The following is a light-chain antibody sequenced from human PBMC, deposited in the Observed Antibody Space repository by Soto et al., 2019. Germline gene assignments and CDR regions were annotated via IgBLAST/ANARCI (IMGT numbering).Light chain of an antibody. Sequence: DIQMTQSPSTLVASVGDKVTITCRASQSISLWLARYQQKPGRAPKLLIYKASILETGVSSRFSASASGTVFTLTINPLQPDDFATYFCHSRAFGQGTRLEIK. CDR3: HSRA. V-gene: IGKV1-5*03. J-gene: IGKJ5*01. CDR1: QSISLW. CDR2: KAS.